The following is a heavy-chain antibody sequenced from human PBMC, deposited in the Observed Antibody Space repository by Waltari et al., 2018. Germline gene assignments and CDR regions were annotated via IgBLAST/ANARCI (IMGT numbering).Heavy chain of an antibody. J-gene: IGHJ5*02. CDR2: IYHSGST. V-gene: IGHV4-38-2*02. Sequence: QVQLQESGPGLVKPSETLSLTCAVSGYSISSGYYWGWIRQPPGKGLEWIGSIYHSGSTYYNPSLKSRVTISVDTSKNQFSLKLSSVTAADTAVYYCARDDYGSGSLNTGWFDPWGQGTLVIVSS. D-gene: IGHD3-10*01. CDR1: GYSISSGYY. CDR3: ARDDYGSGSLNTGWFDP.